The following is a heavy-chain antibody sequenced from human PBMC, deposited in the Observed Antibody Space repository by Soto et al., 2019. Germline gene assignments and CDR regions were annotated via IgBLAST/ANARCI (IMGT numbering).Heavy chain of an antibody. V-gene: IGHV5-10-1*01. D-gene: IGHD2-15*01. CDR3: ARHCSGGSCYSPYGMDV. CDR2: IDPSDSYT. Sequence: GESLKISCKGSGYSFTSYWISWVRQMPGKXLEWMGRIDPSDSYTNYSPSFQGHVTISADKSISTAYLQWSSLKASDTAMYYCARHCSGGSCYSPYGMDVWGQGTTVTVFS. J-gene: IGHJ6*02. CDR1: GYSFTSYW.